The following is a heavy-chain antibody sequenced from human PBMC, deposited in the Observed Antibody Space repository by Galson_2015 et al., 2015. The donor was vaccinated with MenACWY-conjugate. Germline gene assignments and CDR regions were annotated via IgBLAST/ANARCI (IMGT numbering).Heavy chain of an antibody. J-gene: IGHJ4*02. Sequence: SLRLSCAGSGFNFGRYSMNWVRQAPGKGLEWVSYISSSSSTIYYADSVKGRFTISRDNARTSLYLQMKSLRDEDTAVYYCAREDSSSWYYFDWWGQGTLVTVSS. CDR2: ISSSSSTI. CDR1: GFNFGRYS. D-gene: IGHD3-22*01. CDR3: AREDSSSWYYFDW. V-gene: IGHV3-48*02.